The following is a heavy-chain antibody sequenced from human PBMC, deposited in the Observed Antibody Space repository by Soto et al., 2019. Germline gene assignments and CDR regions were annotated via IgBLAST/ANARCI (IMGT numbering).Heavy chain of an antibody. V-gene: IGHV1-2*04. Sequence: ASVKVSCKASGYTFTGYYMHWVRQAPGQGLEWMGWINPNSGGTNYAQKFQGWVTMTRDTSISTAYMELSRLRSDDTAVYYCARATTYSSSSYYYYGMDVWGQGTTVTVSS. J-gene: IGHJ6*02. CDR3: ARATTYSSSSYYYYGMDV. CDR2: INPNSGGT. CDR1: GYTFTGYY. D-gene: IGHD6-13*01.